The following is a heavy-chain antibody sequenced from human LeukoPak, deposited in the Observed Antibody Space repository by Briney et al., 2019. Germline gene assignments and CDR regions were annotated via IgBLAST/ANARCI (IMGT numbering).Heavy chain of an antibody. V-gene: IGHV3-48*04. CDR2: ISSRGSAT. CDR1: GFTFGSYG. CDR3: ARDPDRVFAFDI. Sequence: PGGSLRLSCAASGFTFGSYGMHWVRQAPGKGLEWISYISSRGSATYYADSVKGRFIISRDDAKNSLYLQMNSLRAEDTAVYYCARDPDRVFAFDIWGQGTMVTVSS. J-gene: IGHJ3*02. D-gene: IGHD1-14*01.